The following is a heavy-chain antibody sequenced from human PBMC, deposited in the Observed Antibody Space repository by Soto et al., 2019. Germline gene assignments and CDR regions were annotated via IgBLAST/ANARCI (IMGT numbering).Heavy chain of an antibody. J-gene: IGHJ2*01. CDR1: GGTFSSYA. CDR3: SRVKTSSRIAARPWYFDL. V-gene: IGHV1-69*12. Sequence: QVQLVQSGAEVKKPGSSVTVSCQASGGTFSSYAISWVRQAPGQGLEWMGGIIPIFGTANYAQNFQGRVTITADESTSTAYMELSSLRSEDTAVYYCSRVKTSSRIAARPWYFDLWGRGTLVTVSS. D-gene: IGHD6-6*01. CDR2: IIPIFGTA.